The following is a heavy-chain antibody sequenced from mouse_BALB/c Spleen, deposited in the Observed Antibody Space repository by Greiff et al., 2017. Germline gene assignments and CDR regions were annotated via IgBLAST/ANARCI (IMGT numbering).Heavy chain of an antibody. CDR2: ISSGGSYT. CDR3: TRDRDYGRDYAMDY. D-gene: IGHD1-1*01. Sequence: EVKLVESGGGLVKPGGSLKLSCAASGFTFSSYTMSWVRQTPEKRLEWVATISSGGSYTYYPDSVKGRFTISRDNAKNTLYLQMSSLKSEDTAMYYCTRDRDYGRDYAMDYWGQGTSVTVSS. V-gene: IGHV5-6-4*01. J-gene: IGHJ4*01. CDR1: GFTFSSYT.